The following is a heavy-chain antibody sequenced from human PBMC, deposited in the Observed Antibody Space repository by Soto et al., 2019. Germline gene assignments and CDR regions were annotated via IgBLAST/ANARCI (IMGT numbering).Heavy chain of an antibody. CDR2: ISWNSAYI. J-gene: IGHJ4*02. Sequence: GGSLRLSCIGSGFKFDDYVMHWVRQVTGKGPEWLSGISWNSAYIGYAESVKGRFTISRDNAKNSLYLQINSLRPEDTGLYYCAKDMSYGSSSSFQYWGQGTLVTVSS. CDR1: GFKFDDYV. V-gene: IGHV3-9*01. D-gene: IGHD6-6*01. CDR3: AKDMSYGSSSSFQY.